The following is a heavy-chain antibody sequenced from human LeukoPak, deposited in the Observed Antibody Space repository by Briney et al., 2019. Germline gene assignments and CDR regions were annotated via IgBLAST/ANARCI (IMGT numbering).Heavy chain of an antibody. D-gene: IGHD5-12*01. V-gene: IGHV4-59*01. Sequence: PSETLSLTCTVSGGSISSYYWSWIRQPPGKGLEWIGYIYYSGSTNYNPSLKSRVTISVDTSKNQFSLKLSSVTAADTAVYYCARDHGSGIDYWGQGTLVTVSS. J-gene: IGHJ4*02. CDR1: GGSISSYY. CDR2: IYYSGST. CDR3: ARDHGSGIDY.